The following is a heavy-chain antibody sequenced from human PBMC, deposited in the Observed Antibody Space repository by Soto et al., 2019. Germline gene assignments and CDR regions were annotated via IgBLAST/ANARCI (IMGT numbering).Heavy chain of an antibody. D-gene: IGHD2-8*01. J-gene: IGHJ2*01. CDR1: GYTFTSYA. Sequence: ASVKVSCKASGYTFTSYAMHWVRQAPGQRLEWMGWINAGNGNTKYSQKFQGRVTITRDTSASTAYMELSSLRSEDTAVYYCARDRPGSCTNGVCLSWYFDLWGRGTLVTVS. CDR3: ARDRPGSCTNGVCLSWYFDL. CDR2: INAGNGNT. V-gene: IGHV1-3*01.